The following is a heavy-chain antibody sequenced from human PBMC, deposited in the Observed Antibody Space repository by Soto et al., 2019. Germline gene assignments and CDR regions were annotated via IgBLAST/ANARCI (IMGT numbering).Heavy chain of an antibody. J-gene: IGHJ6*02. D-gene: IGHD2-2*01. V-gene: IGHV1-69*13. CDR2: IIPIFGTA. CDR3: ARYCSSTSCYGWDYYYGMDV. Sequence: ASVKVSCKASGGTFSSYAISWVRQAPGQGLEWMGGIIPIFGTASYAQKFQGRVTITADESTSTAYMELSSLRSEDTAVYYCARYCSSTSCYGWDYYYGMDVWGQGTTVTVSS. CDR1: GGTFSSYA.